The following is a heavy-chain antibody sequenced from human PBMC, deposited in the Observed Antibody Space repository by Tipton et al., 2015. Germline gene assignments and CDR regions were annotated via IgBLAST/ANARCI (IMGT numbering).Heavy chain of an antibody. V-gene: IGHV1-2*02. Sequence: QSGAEVKKPGSSVNVSCRASGGTLGRHVITWVRQAPGQGLEWMGWINPNSGVTFYAQRFQGRVTMTSDTSISTAYMELRSLRSDDTAVYYCARDYGDFIAPFDYWGQGTLVTVSS. D-gene: IGHD4-17*01. CDR3: ARDYGDFIAPFDY. J-gene: IGHJ4*02. CDR1: GGTLGRHV. CDR2: INPNSGVT.